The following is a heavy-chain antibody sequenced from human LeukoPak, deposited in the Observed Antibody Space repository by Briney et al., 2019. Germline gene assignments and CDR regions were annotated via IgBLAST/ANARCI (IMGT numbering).Heavy chain of an antibody. CDR2: ISSSGSTI. D-gene: IGHD3-10*02. CDR1: GFTFSSYQ. J-gene: IGHJ6*04. V-gene: IGHV3-48*03. Sequence: GGSLRLSCAASGFTFSSYQMNWVRQAPGKGLEWVSYISSSGSTIYYGDSVKGRFTISRDNAKNSLYLQMNSLRAEDTAVYYCAELGITMIGGVWGKGTTVTISS. CDR3: AELGITMIGGV.